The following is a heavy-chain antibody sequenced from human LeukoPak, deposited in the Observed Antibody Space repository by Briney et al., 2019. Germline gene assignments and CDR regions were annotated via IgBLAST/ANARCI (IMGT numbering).Heavy chain of an antibody. CDR3: ARGGNSSWDY. J-gene: IGHJ4*02. Sequence: GGSLRPSCAASGFAFSNYWMSWVRQAPGKGLEWVANIKPDGTEKYYVDSLKGRFTISRDNAKNSLYLQMNSLRVEDTAVYYCARGGNSSWDYWGQGALVTVSS. V-gene: IGHV3-7*01. CDR2: IKPDGTEK. D-gene: IGHD6-6*01. CDR1: GFAFSNYW.